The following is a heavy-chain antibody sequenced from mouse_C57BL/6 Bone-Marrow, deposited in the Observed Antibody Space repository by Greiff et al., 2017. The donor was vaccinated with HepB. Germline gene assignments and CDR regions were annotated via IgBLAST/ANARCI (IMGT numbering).Heavy chain of an antibody. CDR3: ARDGSSSYYFDY. CDR2: ISYDGSN. CDR1: GYSITSGYY. D-gene: IGHD1-1*01. Sequence: EVQLVESGPGLVKPSQSLSLTCSVTGYSITSGYYWNWIRQFPGNKLEWMGYISYDGSNNYNPSLKNRISITRDTSKNQFFLKLNSVTTEDTATYYCARDGSSSYYFDYWGQGTTLTVSS. V-gene: IGHV3-6*01. J-gene: IGHJ2*01.